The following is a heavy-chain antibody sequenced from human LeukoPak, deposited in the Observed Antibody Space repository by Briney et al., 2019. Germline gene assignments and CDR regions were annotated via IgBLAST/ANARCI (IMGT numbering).Heavy chain of an antibody. CDR1: GGTFSSYA. J-gene: IGHJ5*02. CDR3: AGLYSGSQSVWFDP. D-gene: IGHD1-26*01. Sequence: PLASVKVSCKASGGTFSSYAISWVRQAPGQGLEWMGRIIPILGIANYAQKFQGRVTITADKSTSTAYMELSSLRSEDTAVYYCAGLYSGSQSVWFDPWGQGTLVTVSS. CDR2: IIPILGIA. V-gene: IGHV1-69*04.